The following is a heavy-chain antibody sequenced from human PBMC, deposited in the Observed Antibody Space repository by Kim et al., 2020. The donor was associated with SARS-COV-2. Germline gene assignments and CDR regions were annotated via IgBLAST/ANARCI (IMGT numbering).Heavy chain of an antibody. Sequence: GGSLRLSCAASGFTFSSYSMNWVRQAPGKGLEWVSSISSSSSYIYYADSVKGRFTISRDNAKNSLYLQMNSLRAEDTAVYYCARDGQYSYGTDYWGQGTLVTVSS. CDR2: ISSSSSYI. J-gene: IGHJ4*02. CDR3: ARDGQYSYGTDY. D-gene: IGHD5-18*01. V-gene: IGHV3-21*01. CDR1: GFTFSSYS.